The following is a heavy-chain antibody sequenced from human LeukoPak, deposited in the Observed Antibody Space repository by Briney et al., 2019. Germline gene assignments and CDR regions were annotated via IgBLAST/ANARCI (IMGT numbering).Heavy chain of an antibody. D-gene: IGHD4-23*01. CDR3: ARVRALRWYYYYGMDV. CDR2: VSTGSNYI. CDR1: GFTFSSYS. J-gene: IGHJ6*02. V-gene: IGHV3-21*01. Sequence: GGSLRLSCTASGFTFSSYSLNWVRQAPGKGLEWVSSVSTGSNYIYYADSVKGRFTISRDNDKNSLYLQMNSLRVEDTAVYYCARVRALRWYYYYGMDVWGQGTTVTVSS.